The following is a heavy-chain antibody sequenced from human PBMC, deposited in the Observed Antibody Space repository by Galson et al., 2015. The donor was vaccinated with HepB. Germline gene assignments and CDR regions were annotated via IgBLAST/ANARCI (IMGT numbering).Heavy chain of an antibody. J-gene: IGHJ4*02. CDR2: ISRSGSTI. V-gene: IGHV3-11*01. CDR3: ARTVGDTGSGYYFDY. D-gene: IGHD6-19*01. Sequence: SLRLSCAASGFTFSDYYMSWIRQAPGKGQEWVSYISRSGSTIYYADSVKGRFTISRDSARNSLYLQVNSLRAEDTAVYYCARTVGDTGSGYYFDYWGQGTLVTVSS. CDR1: GFTFSDYY.